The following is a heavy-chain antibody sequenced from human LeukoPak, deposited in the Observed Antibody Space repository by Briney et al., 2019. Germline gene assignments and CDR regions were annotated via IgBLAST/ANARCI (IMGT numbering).Heavy chain of an antibody. CDR2: IWYDGSNK. CDR1: GFPFSSYG. CDR3: ARCAYDFWSAYGMDV. J-gene: IGHJ6*02. Sequence: GGSLTLSCAASGFPFSSYGMHWVRQAPGKGLEWVAVIWYDGSNKYYADSVKGRFTISRDNSKNTLYLQMNSLRAEDTAVYYCARCAYDFWSAYGMDVWGQGTTVTVSS. V-gene: IGHV3-33*01. D-gene: IGHD3-3*01.